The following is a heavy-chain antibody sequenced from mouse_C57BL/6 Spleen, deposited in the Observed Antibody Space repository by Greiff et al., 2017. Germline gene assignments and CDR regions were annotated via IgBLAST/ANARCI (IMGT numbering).Heavy chain of an antibody. D-gene: IGHD1-1*01. CDR1: GYTFTDYE. CDR3: TRPGSSSYYFDY. J-gene: IGHJ2*01. CDR2: IDPETGGT. V-gene: IGHV1-15*01. Sequence: VQLQESGAELVRPRASVTLSCKASGYTFTDYEMHWVKQTPVHGLEWIGAIDPETGGTAYNQKFKGKAILTADKSSSTAYMELRSLTSEDSAVYYCTRPGSSSYYFDYWGQGTTLTVSS.